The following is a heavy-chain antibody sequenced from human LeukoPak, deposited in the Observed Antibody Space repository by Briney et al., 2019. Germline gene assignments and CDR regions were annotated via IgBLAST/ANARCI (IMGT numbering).Heavy chain of an antibody. D-gene: IGHD2-2*01. Sequence: ASVKVSCKASGYTFTGYYMHWVRQAPGQGLEWMGWINPNSGGTNYAQKFQGRVTMTRDTSISTAYMELSRLRSDDTAVYYCARAPYCSSTSCPSYEDYWGQGTLVTVSS. CDR2: INPNSGGT. J-gene: IGHJ4*02. CDR3: ARAPYCSSTSCPSYEDY. V-gene: IGHV1-2*02. CDR1: GYTFTGYY.